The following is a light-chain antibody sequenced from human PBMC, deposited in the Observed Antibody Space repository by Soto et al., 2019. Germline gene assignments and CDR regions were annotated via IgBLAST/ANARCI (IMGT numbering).Light chain of an antibody. CDR2: DNN. CDR3: GTWDSSLSAAV. V-gene: IGLV1-51*01. Sequence: QSVLTQPPSVSAAPGQKVTISCSGSSANIGNNYVWWYQQLPGTAPKLLIYDNNKRPSGIPDRFSGSKSGTSATLGITGLQTGDEADYYCGTWDSSLSAAVFGGGTKLTVL. J-gene: IGLJ3*02. CDR1: SANIGNNY.